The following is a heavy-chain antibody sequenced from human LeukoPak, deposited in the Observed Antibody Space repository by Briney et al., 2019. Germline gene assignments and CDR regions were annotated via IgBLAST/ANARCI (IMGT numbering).Heavy chain of an antibody. Sequence: PGGSLRLSCAASGFTFSSYGMHWVRQAPGKGLEWVAVIWYGGSNKYYADSVKGRCTISRDNSKNTLYLQMDSLRAEDTAVYYCAKDLSRYCRSTTCQGAFDYWGQGTLVTVSS. V-gene: IGHV3-30*02. CDR3: AKDLSRYCRSTTCQGAFDY. D-gene: IGHD2-2*01. CDR2: IWYGGSNK. J-gene: IGHJ4*02. CDR1: GFTFSSYG.